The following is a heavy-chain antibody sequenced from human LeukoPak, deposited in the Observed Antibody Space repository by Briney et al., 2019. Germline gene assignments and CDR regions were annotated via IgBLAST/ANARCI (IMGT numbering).Heavy chain of an antibody. CDR2: ISWNSGRI. CDR1: GFTFDDYA. CDR3: ARVRSGSAINRGFAAGYFDL. D-gene: IGHD3-10*01. J-gene: IGHJ2*01. V-gene: IGHV3-9*01. Sequence: PGGSLRLSCAASGFTFDDYAMHWVRQAPGKGLEWVSGISWNSGRIGYADSVKGRFTISRDNSKNSLYLQMNSLRAEDTAVYYCARVRSGSAINRGFAAGYFDLWGRGTLVTVSS.